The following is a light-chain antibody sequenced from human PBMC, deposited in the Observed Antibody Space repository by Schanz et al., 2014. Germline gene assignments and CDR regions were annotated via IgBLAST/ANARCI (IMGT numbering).Light chain of an antibody. Sequence: EIVLTQSPATLSLSPGERATLSCRASQSVRSFLAWYQQKPGQAPRLLIYDASNRATGIPARFSGSGSGTDFTLTIRSLEPEEFAVYYCQHRSIWPPGITFGPGTKVVSK. CDR2: DAS. J-gene: IGKJ3*01. V-gene: IGKV3-11*01. CDR1: QSVRSF. CDR3: QHRSIWPPGIT.